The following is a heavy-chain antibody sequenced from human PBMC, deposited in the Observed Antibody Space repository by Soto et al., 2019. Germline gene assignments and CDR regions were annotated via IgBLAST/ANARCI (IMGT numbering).Heavy chain of an antibody. Sequence: QVQLVQSGAEVKKPGYSVKVSCKASGATFSSYAISWVRQAPGQGLEWMGGIIPIFGTANYAQKFQGRVTITADESTSTAYMELSSLRSEDTAVYYCARTYGGEEYYYYGIDVWGQGTTVTVSS. J-gene: IGHJ6*02. V-gene: IGHV1-69*12. CDR3: ARTYGGEEYYYYGIDV. CDR1: GATFSSYA. D-gene: IGHD2-21*01. CDR2: IIPIFGTA.